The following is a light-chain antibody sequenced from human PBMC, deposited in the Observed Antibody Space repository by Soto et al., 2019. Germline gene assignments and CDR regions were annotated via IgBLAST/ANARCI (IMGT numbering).Light chain of an antibody. CDR3: QQYHIWPIHT. Sequence: EIVKTQSPATLSVSPGERAILSCRASQSLSNKLAWYQHKAGQAPRLLIYDASTRATGIPARFSGSGSGTEFTLTIDSLQSEDFAVYYCQQYHIWPIHTFGPGTKVDIK. J-gene: IGKJ3*01. CDR1: QSLSNK. V-gene: IGKV3-15*01. CDR2: DAS.